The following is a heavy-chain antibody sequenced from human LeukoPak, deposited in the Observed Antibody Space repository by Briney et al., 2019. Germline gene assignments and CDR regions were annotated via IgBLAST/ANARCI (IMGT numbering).Heavy chain of an antibody. CDR2: IKPDGSEK. D-gene: IGHD4-11*01. V-gene: IGHV3-7*01. J-gene: IGHJ4*02. CDR3: TRVSRLEVEDY. Sequence: GESLRLSCAASGFTYSNSWMNWVRQAPGKGVEWVANIKPDGSEKYYVDSVKGRFTISRDDADNLLYLQMNSLRVEDTAVYFCTRVSRLEVEDYWGQGTLVTVSS. CDR1: GFTYSNSW.